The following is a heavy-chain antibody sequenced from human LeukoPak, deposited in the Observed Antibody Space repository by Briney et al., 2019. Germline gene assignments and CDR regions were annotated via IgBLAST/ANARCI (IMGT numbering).Heavy chain of an antibody. Sequence: GGSLRLSCAASGLTFSSYSMNWVSQAPGKGLEWVSSISSSGTYIYYADSVKGRFTICRDNAKNSLYLQMTSLRAEDTAVYYCARALVLLWFGECLWFDPWGQGTLVTVSS. CDR1: GLTFSSYS. CDR2: ISSSGTYI. V-gene: IGHV3-21*01. D-gene: IGHD3-10*01. CDR3: ARALVLLWFGECLWFDP. J-gene: IGHJ5*02.